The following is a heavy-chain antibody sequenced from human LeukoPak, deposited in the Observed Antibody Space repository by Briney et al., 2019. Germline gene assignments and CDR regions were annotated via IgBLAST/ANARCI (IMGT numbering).Heavy chain of an antibody. J-gene: IGHJ4*02. V-gene: IGHV4-59*02. CDR2: THHSGNT. CDR3: ARARGYSYGSIDY. D-gene: IGHD5-18*01. CDR1: GDSVSGYY. Sequence: PSETLSLTCIVSGDSVSGYYWNWIRQPPGKGLEWIGYTHHSGNTLYNPSLKSRVTTSVDTSKNQFSLSLSSVTAADTAVYYCARARGYSYGSIDYWGQGTLVTVSS.